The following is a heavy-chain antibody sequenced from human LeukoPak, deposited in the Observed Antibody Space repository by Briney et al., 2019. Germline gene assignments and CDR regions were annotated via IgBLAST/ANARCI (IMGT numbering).Heavy chain of an antibody. Sequence: SETLSLTCTVSGGSISSYYWGWIRQPPGKGLEWIGYIYYSGSTNYNPSLKSRVTISVDTSKNQFSLKLSSVTAADTAVYYCARRSGTYHAFDIWGQGTMVTVSS. CDR3: ARRSGTYHAFDI. V-gene: IGHV4-59*08. D-gene: IGHD1-26*01. J-gene: IGHJ3*02. CDR2: IYYSGST. CDR1: GGSISSYY.